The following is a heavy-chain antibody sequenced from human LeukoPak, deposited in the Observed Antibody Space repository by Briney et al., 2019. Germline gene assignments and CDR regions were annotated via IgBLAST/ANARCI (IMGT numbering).Heavy chain of an antibody. CDR3: ARGMRDTVTGEITDY. Sequence: ASVKVSCKASGYTFTSYYMHWVRQAPGQGLEWMGIINPSGGSTSYAQKFQGRVTMTRDTSTSTVYMELSSLRSEDTAVCYCARGMRDTVTGEITDYWGQGTQVTVSS. CDR1: GYTFTSYY. D-gene: IGHD4-17*01. CDR2: INPSGGST. J-gene: IGHJ4*02. V-gene: IGHV1-46*01.